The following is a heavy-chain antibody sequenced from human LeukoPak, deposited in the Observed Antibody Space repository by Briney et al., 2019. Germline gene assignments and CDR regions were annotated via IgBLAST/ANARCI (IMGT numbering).Heavy chain of an antibody. Sequence: PGGSLRLSCAASGFTFSSYGMHWVRQAPGKGREWVAIIWFDGSNKYYADSVKGRFTISRDNSKNTLYLQMNSLRAEDTAVYYCAIWWEPSNHYGLDVWGQGTTVTVSS. J-gene: IGHJ6*02. CDR1: GFTFSSYG. D-gene: IGHD1-26*01. CDR2: IWFDGSNK. CDR3: AIWWEPSNHYGLDV. V-gene: IGHV3-33*03.